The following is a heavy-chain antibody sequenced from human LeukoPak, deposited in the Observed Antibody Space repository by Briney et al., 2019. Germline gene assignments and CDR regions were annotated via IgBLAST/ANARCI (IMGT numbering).Heavy chain of an antibody. CDR3: ARDRYSSSWELFDY. J-gene: IGHJ4*02. Sequence: PGRSLRLSCAASGFTFSSYAMHWVRQAPGKGLEWVAVISYDGINKYYADSVKGRFTISRDNSKNTLYLQMNSLRAEDTAVYYCARDRYSSSWELFDYWGQGTLVTVSS. CDR1: GFTFSSYA. D-gene: IGHD6-13*01. CDR2: ISYDGINK. V-gene: IGHV3-30-3*01.